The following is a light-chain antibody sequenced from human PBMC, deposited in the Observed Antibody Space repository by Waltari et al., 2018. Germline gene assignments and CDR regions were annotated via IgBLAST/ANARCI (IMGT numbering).Light chain of an antibody. CDR2: GST. V-gene: IGLV1-40*01. Sequence: QSVLTQPPSVSGAPGQRVTISSPGSSPNIGAGSAVHGYQQLPRTAPKHLIYGSTNRPAGVPDRFSASKSGTSASLAITGLQAEDEADYYCQSYDSSPSGVVFGGGTRLTVL. J-gene: IGLJ2*01. CDR1: SPNIGAGSA. CDR3: QSYDSSPSGVV.